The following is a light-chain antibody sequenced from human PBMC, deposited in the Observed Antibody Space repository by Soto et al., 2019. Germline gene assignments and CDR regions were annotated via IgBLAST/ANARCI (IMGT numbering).Light chain of an antibody. V-gene: IGKV3-15*01. Sequence: EIVMTQSPATLSGSPGERATLSCRASQSISSELAWYQQKPGQPPRLLIYSASTRATGVPARFTGSVSGSEFPLTISGLQSEDFAVYYCQHGHNCPLTFGQGTRLEI. CDR1: QSISSE. CDR3: QHGHNCPLT. CDR2: SAS. J-gene: IGKJ2*01.